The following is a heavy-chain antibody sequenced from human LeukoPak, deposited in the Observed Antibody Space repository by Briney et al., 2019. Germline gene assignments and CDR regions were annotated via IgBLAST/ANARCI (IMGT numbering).Heavy chain of an antibody. CDR3: AKDSLIAAPDAFDI. CDR1: GFTFSNYA. V-gene: IGHV3-23*01. D-gene: IGHD6-13*01. J-gene: IGHJ3*02. CDR2: ISSVAGDST. Sequence: GGSLRLSCAASGFTFSNYAMSWVRQAPGKGLEWVSAISSVAGDSTYYSKSVKGRFTISRDNSKNTLYLQMNSLRVEDTAVYYCAKDSLIAAPDAFDIWGRGTMVTVSS.